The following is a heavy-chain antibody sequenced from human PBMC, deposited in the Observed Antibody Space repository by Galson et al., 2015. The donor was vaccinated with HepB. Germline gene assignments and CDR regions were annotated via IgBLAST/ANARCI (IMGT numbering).Heavy chain of an antibody. D-gene: IGHD1-26*01. V-gene: IGHV1-18*04. J-gene: IGHJ4*02. CDR3: ARDKWEVLGGDY. Sequence: SVKVSCKASGYTFATYGISWVRQAPGQGLEWMGWISAYNGNTNYAQKLQGRVTMTTDTSTSTAYMELRSLGSDDTAVYYCARDKWEVLGGDYWGQGTLVTVSS. CDR2: ISAYNGNT. CDR1: GYTFATYG.